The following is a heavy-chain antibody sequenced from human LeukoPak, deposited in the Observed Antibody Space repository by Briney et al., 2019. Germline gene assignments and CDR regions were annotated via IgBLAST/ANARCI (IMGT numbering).Heavy chain of an antibody. D-gene: IGHD5-12*01. CDR3: AKDKCGYENLYYFDY. J-gene: IGHJ4*02. CDR1: GFTFSSYG. Sequence: GRSLRLSCAASGFTFSSYGMHWVRQAPGKGLEWVAVISYDGSNKYYADSVKGRFTISRDNSKNTLYLQMNSLRAEDTAVYYCAKDKCGYENLYYFDYWGQGTLVTVSS. V-gene: IGHV3-30*18. CDR2: ISYDGSNK.